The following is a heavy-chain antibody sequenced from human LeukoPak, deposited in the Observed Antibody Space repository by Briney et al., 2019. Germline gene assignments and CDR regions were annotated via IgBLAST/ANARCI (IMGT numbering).Heavy chain of an antibody. Sequence: ASVKVSCKASRYTFITYYIHWVRQAPGHGLEWMGVINPSGGSTLNAQKFQGRVTMTRDMSTSTVYMELSSLRFEDTAVYYCARGVSERDPFSVHYYYYMDVWGKGTTVTVSS. CDR3: ARGVSERDPFSVHYYYYMDV. D-gene: IGHD5/OR15-5a*01. CDR1: RYTFITYY. V-gene: IGHV1-46*01. CDR2: INPSGGST. J-gene: IGHJ6*03.